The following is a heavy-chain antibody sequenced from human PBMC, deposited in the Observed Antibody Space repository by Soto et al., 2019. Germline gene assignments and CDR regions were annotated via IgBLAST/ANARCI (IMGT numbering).Heavy chain of an antibody. CDR3: ARDRYYYDSSGYYPAYFDY. CDR1: GGSVSSGSYY. Sequence: SETLSLTCTVSGGSVSSGSYYWSWIRQPPGKGLEWIGYIYYSGSTNYNPSLKSRVTISVDTSKNQFSLKLSSVTAADTAVYYCARDRYYYDSSGYYPAYFDYWGQGTLVTVSS. D-gene: IGHD3-22*01. J-gene: IGHJ4*02. CDR2: IYYSGST. V-gene: IGHV4-61*01.